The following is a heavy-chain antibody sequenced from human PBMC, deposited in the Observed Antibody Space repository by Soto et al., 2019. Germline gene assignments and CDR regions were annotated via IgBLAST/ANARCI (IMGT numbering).Heavy chain of an antibody. CDR2: IYYSGST. V-gene: IGHV4-59*01. J-gene: IGHJ4*02. Sequence: SETLSLTCTVYGGSFSGYYWSWIRQPPGKGLEWIGYIYYSGSTNYNPSLKSRVTISVDTSKNQFSLKLSSVTAADTAVYYCARSDGRYWGQGTLVTVSS. CDR3: ARSDGRY. CDR1: GGSFSGYY.